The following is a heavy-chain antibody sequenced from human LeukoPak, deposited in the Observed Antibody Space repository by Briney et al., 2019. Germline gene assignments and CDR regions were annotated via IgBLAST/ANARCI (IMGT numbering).Heavy chain of an antibody. CDR3: AMGGSSGYFPPFDY. J-gene: IGHJ4*02. V-gene: IGHV3-30-3*01. CDR1: GFTFSSYA. Sequence: GGSLRLSCAASGFTFSSYAMHWVRQAPGKGLEWVAVISYDGSNKYYADSVKGRFTISRDNSKNTLYLQMNSLRAEDTAVYYCAMGGSSGYFPPFDYWGQGTLVTVSS. CDR2: ISYDGSNK. D-gene: IGHD3-22*01.